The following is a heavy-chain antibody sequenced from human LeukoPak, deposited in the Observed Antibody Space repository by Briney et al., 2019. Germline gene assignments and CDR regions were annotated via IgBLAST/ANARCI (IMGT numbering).Heavy chain of an antibody. Sequence: PGGSLRLSCAASGFTFSSYDMHWVRQATGKGLEWVSAIGTAGDTYYPGSVKGRFTISRENAKNPLYLQMNSLRAGDTAVYYCARVGYDGGFDYWGQGTLVTVSS. J-gene: IGHJ4*02. CDR3: ARVGYDGGFDY. D-gene: IGHD5-12*01. CDR1: GFTFSSYD. V-gene: IGHV3-13*01. CDR2: IGTAGDT.